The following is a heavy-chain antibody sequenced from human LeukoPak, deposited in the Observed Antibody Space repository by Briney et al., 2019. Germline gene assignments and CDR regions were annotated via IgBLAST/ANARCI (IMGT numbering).Heavy chain of an antibody. V-gene: IGHV3-23*01. D-gene: IGHD2-15*01. CDR1: GFSLSTYA. Sequence: GGSLRLSCAASGFSLSTYALSWVRQAPGGGLEWGAEISGSGDKTYHADSVKGRFTISKDNSENRLSLQMDSLRAEDTAVYFCAKDTTAWWYHRAYMNVWGKGTTVTVSS. CDR2: ISGSGDKT. CDR3: AKDTTAWWYHRAYMNV. J-gene: IGHJ6*03.